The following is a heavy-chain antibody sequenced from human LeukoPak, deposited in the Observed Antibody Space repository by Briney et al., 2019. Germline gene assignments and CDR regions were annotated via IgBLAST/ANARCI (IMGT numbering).Heavy chain of an antibody. V-gene: IGHV3-48*01. CDR2: ISSSSSNI. J-gene: IGHJ4*02. D-gene: IGHD5-24*01. Sequence: GGSLRLSCAASGFTFSSYSMNWVRQAPGKGLEWVSYISSSSSNIYYADSVKGRFTISRDNAKNSLYLQMNSLRAEDTAVCYCAREVADGYNSDFDYWGQGTLVTVSS. CDR3: AREVADGYNSDFDY. CDR1: GFTFSSYS.